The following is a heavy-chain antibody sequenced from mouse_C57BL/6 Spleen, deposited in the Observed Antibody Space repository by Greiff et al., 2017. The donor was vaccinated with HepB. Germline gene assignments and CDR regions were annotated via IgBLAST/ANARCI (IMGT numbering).Heavy chain of an antibody. CDR3: ARSWDY. V-gene: IGHV1-82*01. Sequence: QVQLQQSGPERVKPGASVKISCKASGYPFSSSWMNWGKQRPGKGLEWIGRIYPGDGDTNYNGKFKGKATLTADKSSSTAYMQLSSLTSEDSAVYFCARSWDYWGQGTTLTVSS. J-gene: IGHJ2*01. CDR1: GYPFSSSW. CDR2: IYPGDGDT.